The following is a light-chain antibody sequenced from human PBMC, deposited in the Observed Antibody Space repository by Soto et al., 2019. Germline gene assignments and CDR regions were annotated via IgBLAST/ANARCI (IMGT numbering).Light chain of an antibody. CDR1: QNINRW. CDR3: QQYNYYRT. Sequence: DIQMTQSPSTLSASVGDRVTITCRASQNINRWLAWYQQKPGKAPKLIIHDASILQSGVPSRFSGSGSGTEFTLTISSLQPDDFATYYCQQYNYYRTFGQGTKVDIK. V-gene: IGKV1-5*01. J-gene: IGKJ1*01. CDR2: DAS.